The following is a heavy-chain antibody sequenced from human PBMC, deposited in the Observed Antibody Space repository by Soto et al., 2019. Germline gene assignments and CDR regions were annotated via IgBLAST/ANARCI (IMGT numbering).Heavy chain of an antibody. CDR3: ARHFDSSGYGFDY. CDR2: IYYSGST. V-gene: IGHV4-39*01. D-gene: IGHD3-22*01. J-gene: IGHJ4*02. CDR1: GGSISSSSYY. Sequence: NPSETLSLTCTVSGGSISSSSYYWGWIRQPPGKGLEWIGSIYYSGSTYYNPSLKSRVTISVDTSKNQFSLKLSSVTAADTAVYYCARHFDSSGYGFDYWGQGTLVTVSS.